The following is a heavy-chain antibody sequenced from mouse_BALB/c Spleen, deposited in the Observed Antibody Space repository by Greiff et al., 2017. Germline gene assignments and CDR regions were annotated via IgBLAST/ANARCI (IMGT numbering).Heavy chain of an antibody. CDR1: GYTFTSYY. D-gene: IGHD1-1*01. Sequence: QVQLKQPGAELVKPGASVKLSCKASGYTFTSYYMYWVKQRPGQGLEWIGGVNPSNGGTNFNEKFKSKATLTVDKSSSTAYMQLSSLTSEDSAVYYCTRAPIYYYGSSPDYYAMDYWGQGTSVTVSS. J-gene: IGHJ4*01. V-gene: IGHV1S81*02. CDR3: TRAPIYYYGSSPDYYAMDY. CDR2: VNPSNGGT.